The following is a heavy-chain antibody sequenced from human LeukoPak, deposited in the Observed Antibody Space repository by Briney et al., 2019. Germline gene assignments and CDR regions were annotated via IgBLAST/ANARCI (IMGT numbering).Heavy chain of an antibody. V-gene: IGHV3-64*02. CDR3: ARDPRYGDYFGWYFDL. D-gene: IGHD4-17*01. CDR1: GFTFSSYA. CDR2: ISSNGGST. J-gene: IGHJ2*01. Sequence: PGGSLRLSCAASGFTFSSYAMHWVRQAPGKGVEYVSGISSNGGSTYYADSVKGRFTISRDNSKNTLYLQMGSLRADDMAVYYCARDPRYGDYFGWYFDLWGRGTLVTVSS.